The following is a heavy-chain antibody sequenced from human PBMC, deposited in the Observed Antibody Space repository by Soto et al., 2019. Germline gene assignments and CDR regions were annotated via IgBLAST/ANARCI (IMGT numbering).Heavy chain of an antibody. J-gene: IGHJ4*02. D-gene: IGHD3-10*01. CDR2: IKTDGSGK. CDR3: AISRGRGGNDC. Sequence: EVQLVESGGGLVQPGGSLRLSCAASGFTFSDYWMSWVRQAPGKGLECVANIKTDGSGKYYVDPVKGRFTISKDNAKNTLDLQMNGPRAEDTAVYYCAISRGRGGNDCWGQGALVTVSS. V-gene: IGHV3-7*02. CDR1: GFTFSDYW.